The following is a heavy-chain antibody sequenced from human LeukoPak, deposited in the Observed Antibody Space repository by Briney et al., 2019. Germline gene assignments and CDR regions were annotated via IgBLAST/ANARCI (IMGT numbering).Heavy chain of an antibody. CDR3: AKQCGYSSPVDY. Sequence: GGSLRLSCAASGFTFRRYGMSWVRQAPEKGLEWVSAISGSGSSTYYGDSVKGRFTISRDNSKNTLYLQMNSVRAEDTAVYYCAKQCGYSSPVDYWGQGTLVTVSS. CDR2: ISGSGSST. CDR1: GFTFRRYG. D-gene: IGHD6-13*01. V-gene: IGHV3-23*01. J-gene: IGHJ4*02.